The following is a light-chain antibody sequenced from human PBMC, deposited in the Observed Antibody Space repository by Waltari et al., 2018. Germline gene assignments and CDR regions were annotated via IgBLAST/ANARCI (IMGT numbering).Light chain of an antibody. CDR2: GDN. CDR3: TSYTSSDSWV. J-gene: IGLJ3*02. V-gene: IGLV2-14*03. Sequence: WYKQHPNSAPQLMIYGDNKRPSGVSGRFSGSKSDNTASLTISGLQADDEADDYCTSYTSSDSWVFGGGTKLTVL.